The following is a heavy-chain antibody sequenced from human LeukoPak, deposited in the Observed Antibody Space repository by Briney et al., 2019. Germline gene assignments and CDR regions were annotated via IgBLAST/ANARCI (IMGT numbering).Heavy chain of an antibody. CDR3: ARDRHYYDSSGSNWLDP. J-gene: IGHJ5*02. CDR1: GGSFSGYY. D-gene: IGHD3-22*01. CDR2: INHSGST. Sequence: SETLSLTCAVYGGSFSGYYWSWIRQPPGKGLEWIGEINHSGSTNYNPSLKSRVTMSVDTSKNQFSLKLSSVTAADTAVYYCARDRHYYDSSGSNWLDPWGQGTLVTVSS. V-gene: IGHV4-34*01.